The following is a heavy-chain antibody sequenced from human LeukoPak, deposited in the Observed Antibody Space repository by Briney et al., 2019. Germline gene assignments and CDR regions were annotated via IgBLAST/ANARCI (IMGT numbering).Heavy chain of an antibody. D-gene: IGHD3-22*01. CDR2: ISWNSGSI. CDR3: AKDRRYYDSSGLLDY. J-gene: IGHJ4*02. Sequence: PGRSPRLSCAASGFTFDDYAMPWVRQAPGKGLEWVSGISWNSGSIGYADSVKGRFTISRDNAKNSLYLQMNSLRAEDTALYYCAKDRRYYDSSGLLDYWGQGTLVTVSS. CDR1: GFTFDDYA. V-gene: IGHV3-9*01.